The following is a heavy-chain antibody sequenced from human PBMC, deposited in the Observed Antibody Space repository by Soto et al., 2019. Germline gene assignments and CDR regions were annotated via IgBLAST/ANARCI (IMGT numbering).Heavy chain of an antibody. CDR2: LYYGRSA. Sequence: QVQLQESGPGLVKPSETLSLTCAVSGDSISSYYCMWIRQPPGKGLESIGYLYYGRSANYNPSLKSRVTVAVDTSTTRCSLTLSSMTAADTAVYYCALRSMAVVPEYWGQGTLVTVSS. D-gene: IGHD3-22*01. V-gene: IGHV4-59*01. CDR3: ALRSMAVVPEY. CDR1: GDSISSYY. J-gene: IGHJ4*02.